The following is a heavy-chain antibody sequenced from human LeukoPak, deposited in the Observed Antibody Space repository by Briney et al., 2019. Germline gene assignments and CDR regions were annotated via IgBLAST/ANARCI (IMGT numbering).Heavy chain of an antibody. Sequence: GGSLRLSCAASGFTFSSYAMHWVRQAPGKGLEWVAVISYDGSNKYYADSVRGRFTISRDNSKNTLYLQMNSLRAEDTAVYYCARDSGLYYYDSSGYYYWGQGTLVTVSS. J-gene: IGHJ4*02. CDR1: GFTFSSYA. V-gene: IGHV3-30*04. CDR2: ISYDGSNK. CDR3: ARDSGLYYYDSSGYYY. D-gene: IGHD3-22*01.